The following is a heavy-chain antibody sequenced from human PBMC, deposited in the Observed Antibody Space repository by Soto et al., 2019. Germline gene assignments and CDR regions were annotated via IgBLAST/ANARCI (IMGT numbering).Heavy chain of an antibody. D-gene: IGHD5-12*01. CDR2: IIPIFGTA. J-gene: IGHJ4*02. V-gene: IGHV1-69*13. CDR3: ARVPRDGYNSQYFDY. Sequence: SVKVSCKASGGTFSSYAISWVRQAPGQGLEWMGGIIPIFGTANYAQEFQGRVTITADESTSTAYMELSSLRSEDTAVYYCARVPRDGYNSQYFDYWGQGTLVTVSS. CDR1: GGTFSSYA.